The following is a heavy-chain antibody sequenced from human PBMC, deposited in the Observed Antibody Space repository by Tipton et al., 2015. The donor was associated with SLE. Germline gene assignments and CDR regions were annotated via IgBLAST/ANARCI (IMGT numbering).Heavy chain of an antibody. Sequence: QLVQSGGGLVKSGGSLRLSCAASGFTFSSYTMNWVRQAPGKGLEWVSSISGDSSYIFYADSLKGRFTISRDNSRNMLYLQMNNLRAEDTAIYYCAKDRAYRYGSSVYYYGMDVWGQGTTVTVSS. V-gene: IGHV3-21*04. D-gene: IGHD5-18*01. CDR3: AKDRAYRYGSSVYYYGMDV. CDR2: ISGDSSYI. J-gene: IGHJ6*02. CDR1: GFTFSSYT.